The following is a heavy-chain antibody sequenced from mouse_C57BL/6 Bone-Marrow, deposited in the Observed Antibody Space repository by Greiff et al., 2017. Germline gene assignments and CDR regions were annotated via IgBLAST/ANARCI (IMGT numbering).Heavy chain of an antibody. V-gene: IGHV1-64*01. Sequence: QVQLQQPGAELVKPGASVKLSCKASGYTFTSYWMHWVKQRPGQGLEWIGMIHPNSGSTNYNEKFKSKATLTVDKSSSPAYMQLSSLTSEDSAVYYCARAITTVKSSFAYWGQGTLVTVSA. CDR2: IHPNSGST. J-gene: IGHJ3*01. D-gene: IGHD1-1*01. CDR1: GYTFTSYW. CDR3: ARAITTVKSSFAY.